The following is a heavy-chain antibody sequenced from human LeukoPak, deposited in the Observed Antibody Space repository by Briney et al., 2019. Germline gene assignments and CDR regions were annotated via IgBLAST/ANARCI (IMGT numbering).Heavy chain of an antibody. V-gene: IGHV3-23*01. J-gene: IGHJ4*02. CDR3: AKQGFGC. Sequence: PGGSLRLSCTASGLILSSYAMSWVRQAPGEGLGWVSTISGSADNTNYAEAVKGRFTISRDNSKNTMYLQMNSLRAEDTAVYYCAKQGFGCWGQGTLVTVSS. CDR2: ISGSADNT. CDR1: GLILSSYA.